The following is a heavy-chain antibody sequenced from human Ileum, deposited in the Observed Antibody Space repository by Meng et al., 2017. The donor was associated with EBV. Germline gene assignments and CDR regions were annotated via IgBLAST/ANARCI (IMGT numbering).Heavy chain of an antibody. D-gene: IGHD2-21*01. CDR3: ARVERGVKFDK. Sequence: QVPLLQSGAEGKKPGASVKLSCKASGYTFSNYAIHWVRQAPGQRPEWMGWINADNGNTKYSQKFQGRVTITRNTPASTVYMDVRSLRSEDTAVYFCARVERGVKFDKWGQGTLVTVSS. CDR1: GYTFSNYA. J-gene: IGHJ4*01. V-gene: IGHV1-3*01. CDR2: INADNGNT.